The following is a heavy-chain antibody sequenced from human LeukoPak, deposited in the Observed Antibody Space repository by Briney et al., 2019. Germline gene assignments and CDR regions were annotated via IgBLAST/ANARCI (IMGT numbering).Heavy chain of an antibody. V-gene: IGHV4-30-2*01. CDR1: GGSISSGGYS. Sequence: PSQTLSLTCAVSGGSISSGGYSWSWIRQPPGKGLEWIGYIYHSGSTYYNPSLKSRVTISVDRSKNQFSLKLSSVTAADTAVYYCARQSVPAALDYWGQGTLVTVSS. CDR2: IYHSGST. J-gene: IGHJ4*02. CDR3: ARQSVPAALDY. D-gene: IGHD2-2*01.